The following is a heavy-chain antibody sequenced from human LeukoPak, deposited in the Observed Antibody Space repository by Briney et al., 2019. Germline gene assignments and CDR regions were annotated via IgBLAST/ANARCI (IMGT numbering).Heavy chain of an antibody. J-gene: IGHJ3*02. CDR3: ARDPFWSGSSDAFDI. Sequence: SETLSLTCTVSGGSISSYYWSWIRQPPGKGLEWIGYIYYSGSTNYNLSLKSRVTISVDTSKNQFSLKLSSLTAADTAVYYCARDPFWSGSSDAFDIWGQGTMVTVSS. CDR1: GGSISSYY. D-gene: IGHD3-3*01. V-gene: IGHV4-59*01. CDR2: IYYSGST.